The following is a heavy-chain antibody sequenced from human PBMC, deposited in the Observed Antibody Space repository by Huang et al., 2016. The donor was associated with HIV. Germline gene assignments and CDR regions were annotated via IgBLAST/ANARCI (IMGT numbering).Heavy chain of an antibody. Sequence: QVQLVQSGAEVKKPGSSVKVSCKASGGSLSSYAISWVRQAPGQGLEWMGGSIPIVGTENYAQKFQGRVTITADESTSTAYMELSSLRSEDTAVYYCARARGYYDSSVSYYFDYWGQGTLVTVSS. V-gene: IGHV1-69*13. CDR3: ARARGYYDSSVSYYFDY. D-gene: IGHD3-22*01. J-gene: IGHJ4*02. CDR1: GGSLSSYA. CDR2: SIPIVGTE.